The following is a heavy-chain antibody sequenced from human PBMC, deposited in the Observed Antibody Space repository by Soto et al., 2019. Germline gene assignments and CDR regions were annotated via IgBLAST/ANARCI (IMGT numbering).Heavy chain of an antibody. D-gene: IGHD3-3*01. V-gene: IGHV3-23*01. Sequence: EVQLLESGGGLVQPGGSLRLSCAASGFTFSSYAMSWVRQAPGKGLEWVSAISGSGGSTYYADAVKGRFTIPRDNSKNPLYLQIDSLRAEDTAVYYCAKDPPGGITNVGVVITPPTAWGQGTLVTVSS. CDR2: ISGSGGST. CDR3: AKDPPGGITNVGVVITPPTA. J-gene: IGHJ4*02. CDR1: GFTFSSYA.